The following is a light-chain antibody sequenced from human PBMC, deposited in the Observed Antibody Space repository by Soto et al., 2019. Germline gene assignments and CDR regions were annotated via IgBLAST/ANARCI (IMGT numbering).Light chain of an antibody. CDR3: QQYNNWWT. Sequence: EIVMTQSPATLSVSTGERATLSCRASQSVSSNLAWYQQKPDQAPRLLIYGASTRATGIPASFSGSGSGTEFTLTISSLQSEDFAVYYCQQYNNWWTFGQGTKVEIK. CDR1: QSVSSN. CDR2: GAS. V-gene: IGKV3-15*01. J-gene: IGKJ1*01.